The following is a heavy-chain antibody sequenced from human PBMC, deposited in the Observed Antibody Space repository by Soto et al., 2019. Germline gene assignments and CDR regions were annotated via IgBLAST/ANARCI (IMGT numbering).Heavy chain of an antibody. V-gene: IGHV1-18*04. CDR3: ARDQGILTGYDYFDY. CDR2: ISAYNGNT. CDR1: GYTFTSYG. Sequence: VASVKVSCKASGYTFTSYGISWVRRAPGQGLEWMGWISAYNGNTNYAQKLQGRVTMTTDTSTSTAYMELRSLRSDDTAVYYCARDQGILTGYDYFDYWGQGTLVTVSS. J-gene: IGHJ4*02. D-gene: IGHD3-9*01.